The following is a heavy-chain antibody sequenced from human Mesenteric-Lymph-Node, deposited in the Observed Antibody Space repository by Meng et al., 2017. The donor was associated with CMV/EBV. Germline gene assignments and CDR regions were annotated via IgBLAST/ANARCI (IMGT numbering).Heavy chain of an antibody. CDR1: GFTFSTYS. J-gene: IGHJ4*02. CDR2: IGTAGDT. D-gene: IGHD3-3*01. CDR3: ARVDFGGIQY. V-gene: IGHV3-13*01. Sequence: GESLKISCAASGFTFSTYSMTWVRQATGKGLEWVSAIGTAGDTYYPGSVKGRFTISRDNSKNTVHLQMNSLRAEDTAIYYCARVDFGGIQYWGQGTLVTVSS.